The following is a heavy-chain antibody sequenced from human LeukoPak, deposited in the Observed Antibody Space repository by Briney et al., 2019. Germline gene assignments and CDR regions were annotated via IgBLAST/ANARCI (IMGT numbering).Heavy chain of an antibody. CDR3: ARSVQQLAYYFDY. CDR2: ISYDGSNK. V-gene: IGHV3-30-3*01. D-gene: IGHD6-13*01. J-gene: IGHJ4*02. CDR1: GFTFSSYA. Sequence: PGRSLRLSCAASGFTFSSYAMHWVRQAPGKGLEWVAVISYDGSNKYYADSVKGRFTISRDNSKNTLYLQMNSLRAEDTAVYYCARSVQQLAYYFDYWGQGTLVTVCS.